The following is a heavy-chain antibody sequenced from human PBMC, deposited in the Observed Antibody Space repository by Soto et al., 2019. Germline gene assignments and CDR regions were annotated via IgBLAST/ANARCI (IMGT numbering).Heavy chain of an antibody. J-gene: IGHJ5*02. V-gene: IGHV2-5*02. CDR1: GFSLSTSGVG. D-gene: IGHD3-9*01. CDR3: AHRVFDWQNQNWFDP. CDR2: IYWDDDK. Sequence: QITLKESGPTLVKPTQTLTLTCTFSGFSLSTSGVGVGWIRQPPGKALEWLALIYWDDDKRYSPSLKSRLTIXXDXSXTQVVLTMTNMDPVDTATYYCAHRVFDWQNQNWFDPWGQGTLVTVSS.